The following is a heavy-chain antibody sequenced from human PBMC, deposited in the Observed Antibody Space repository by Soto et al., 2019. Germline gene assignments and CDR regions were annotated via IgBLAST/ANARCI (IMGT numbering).Heavy chain of an antibody. V-gene: IGHV4-39*01. D-gene: IGHD5-18*01. CDR1: GGSISSSSYY. CDR3: ASGYSYGYYYGMDV. J-gene: IGHJ6*02. CDR2: IYYSGST. Sequence: SETLSLTCTVSGGSISSSSYYWGWIRQPPGKGLEWIGSIYYSGSTYYNPSLKSRVTISVDTSKNQFSLKLSSVTAADTAVYYCASGYSYGYYYGMDVWGQGTTVTVSS.